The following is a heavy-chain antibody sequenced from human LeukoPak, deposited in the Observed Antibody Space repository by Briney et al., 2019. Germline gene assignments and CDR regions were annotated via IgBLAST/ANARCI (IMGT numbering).Heavy chain of an antibody. CDR2: MYADGRT. J-gene: IGHJ3*01. CDR1: GLTVSSNY. CDR3: ARDLISETGALDL. D-gene: IGHD1-1*01. V-gene: IGHV3-53*04. Sequence: PGGSLRLPCAGSGLTVSSNYMSWVCQAPGKGLEWVSLMYADGRTFYADSVRGRITISRHNSENTLYLQMNGLRAEDTAVYYCARDLISETGALDLWGQGTVVSVSS.